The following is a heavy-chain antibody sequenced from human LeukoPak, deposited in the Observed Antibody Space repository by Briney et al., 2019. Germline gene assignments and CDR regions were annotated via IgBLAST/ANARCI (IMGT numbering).Heavy chain of an antibody. Sequence: ASVKVSCKASGYTFTGYYMHWVRQAPGQGLEWMGWNNPNSGGTNYAQKFQGRVTMTRDTSISTAYMELSRLRSDDTAVYYCARGLVVVVPAAENWFDPWGQGTLVTVSS. V-gene: IGHV1-2*02. CDR1: GYTFTGYY. J-gene: IGHJ5*02. CDR3: ARGLVVVVPAAENWFDP. CDR2: NNPNSGGT. D-gene: IGHD2-2*01.